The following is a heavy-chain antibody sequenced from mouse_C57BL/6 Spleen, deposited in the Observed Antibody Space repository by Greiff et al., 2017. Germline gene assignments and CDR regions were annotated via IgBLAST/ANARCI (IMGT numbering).Heavy chain of an antibody. D-gene: IGHD1-1*01. V-gene: IGHV1-59*01. CDR2: IDPSDSYT. CDR3: ARGGGISYYFDY. J-gene: IGHJ2*01. CDR1: GYTFTSYW. Sequence: VQLQQPGAELVRPGTSVKLSCKASGYTFTSYWMHWVKQRPGQGLEWIGVIDPSDSYTNYNQKFKGKATLTVDTSSSTAYMQLSSLTAEDSAVYYCARGGGISYYFDYGGQGTTLTVSS.